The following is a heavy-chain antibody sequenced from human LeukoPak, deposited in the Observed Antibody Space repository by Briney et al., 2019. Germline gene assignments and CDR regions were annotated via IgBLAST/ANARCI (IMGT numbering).Heavy chain of an antibody. CDR3: ARDARGYSYGPLDY. D-gene: IGHD5-18*01. CDR2: IIPILGIA. Sequence: EASVKVSCKASGGTFSSYAISWVRQAPGQGLEWMGRIIPILGIANYAQKFQGRVTITADKSTSTAYMELSSLRSEDTAVYYCARDARGYSYGPLDYWGQGTLVTVSS. CDR1: GGTFSSYA. J-gene: IGHJ4*02. V-gene: IGHV1-69*04.